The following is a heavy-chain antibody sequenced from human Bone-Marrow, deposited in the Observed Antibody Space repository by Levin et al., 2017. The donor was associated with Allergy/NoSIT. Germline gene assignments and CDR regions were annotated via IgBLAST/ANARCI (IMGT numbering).Heavy chain of an antibody. Sequence: GGSLRLSCAASGFSFSSYAMSWVRQAPGKGLEWVSLISGSAGGTNYADSVKGRLTISRDNSKNTLYLQMSSLRAEDTAVYYCAKLASGYCDYWGQGTLVTVSS. D-gene: IGHD3-22*01. CDR1: GFSFSSYA. J-gene: IGHJ4*02. V-gene: IGHV3-23*01. CDR3: AKLASGYCDY. CDR2: ISGSAGGT.